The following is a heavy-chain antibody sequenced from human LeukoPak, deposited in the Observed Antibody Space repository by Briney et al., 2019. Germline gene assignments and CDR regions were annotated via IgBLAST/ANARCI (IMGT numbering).Heavy chain of an antibody. D-gene: IGHD3-9*01. V-gene: IGHV4-59*01. CDR1: GGSISSYY. Sequence: SETLSLTCTVSGGSISSYYWSWIRQPPGKGPEWIGYIYYSGSTNYNPSLKSRVIISVDTSKNQFSLKLSSVTAADTAVYYCARIVDPGGYDILTGYYRRGYYFDYWGQGTLVTVSS. J-gene: IGHJ4*02. CDR2: IYYSGST. CDR3: ARIVDPGGYDILTGYYRRGYYFDY.